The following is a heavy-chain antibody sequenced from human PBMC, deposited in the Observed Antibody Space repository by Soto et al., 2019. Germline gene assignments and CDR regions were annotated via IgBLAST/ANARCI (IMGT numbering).Heavy chain of an antibody. CDR1: GFTFSSYG. CDR3: AKDHHYDSSVYYHRTPTYYFDY. CDR2: ISYDGSNK. V-gene: IGHV3-30*18. J-gene: IGHJ4*02. D-gene: IGHD3-22*01. Sequence: QVQLVESGGGVVQPGRSLRLSCAASGFTFSSYGMHWVRQAPGKGLEWVAVISYDGSNKYYADSVKGRFTISRDNSKNTLYLQMNSLRAEDTAVYYCAKDHHYDSSVYYHRTPTYYFDYWGQGTLVTVSS.